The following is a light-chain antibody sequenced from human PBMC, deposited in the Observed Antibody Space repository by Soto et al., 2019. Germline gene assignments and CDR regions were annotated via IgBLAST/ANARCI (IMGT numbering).Light chain of an antibody. J-gene: IGLJ1*01. CDR2: GNT. CDR1: SSNLGAGYD. CDR3: QSYDSSLGANYV. Sequence: QSALTQPPSVSGASGQRVTISCTGSSSNLGAGYDVHWYQQLPGTAPKLLIYGNTNRPSGVPDRFSGSKSGTSASLAITGLQAEDEADYYCQSYDSSLGANYVFGTGTKVTVL. V-gene: IGLV1-40*01.